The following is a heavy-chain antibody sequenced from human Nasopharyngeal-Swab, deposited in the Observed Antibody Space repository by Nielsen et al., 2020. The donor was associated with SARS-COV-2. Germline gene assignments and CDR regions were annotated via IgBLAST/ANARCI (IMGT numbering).Heavy chain of an antibody. CDR1: GFTFSDYY. V-gene: IGHV3-11*05. CDR3: ARVFYSSGWCWFDY. J-gene: IGHJ4*02. Sequence: GGLLRLSCAASGFTFSDYYMSWIRQAPGKGLEWVSYISSSSSYTNYADSVKGRFTISRDNAKNSLYLQMNSLRAEDTAVYYCARVFYSSGWCWFDYWGQGTLVTVSS. D-gene: IGHD6-19*01. CDR2: ISSSSSYT.